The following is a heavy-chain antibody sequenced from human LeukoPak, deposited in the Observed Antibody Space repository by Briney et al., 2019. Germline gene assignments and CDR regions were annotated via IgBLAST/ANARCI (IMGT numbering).Heavy chain of an antibody. CDR3: AREYYDSSGYHFEY. Sequence: PGGSLRLSCAASGFTFSSYWMHWVRQAPGKGLVWASRINTDGSVTSHADSVKGRFTISRDNANNTLYLQMNSLRAEDTAVYYCAREYYDSSGYHFEYWGQGTLVTVSS. D-gene: IGHD3-22*01. CDR1: GFTFSSYW. J-gene: IGHJ4*02. V-gene: IGHV3-74*01. CDR2: INTDGSVT.